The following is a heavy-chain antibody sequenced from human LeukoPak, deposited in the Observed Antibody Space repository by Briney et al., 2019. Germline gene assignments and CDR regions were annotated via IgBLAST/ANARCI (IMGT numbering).Heavy chain of an antibody. CDR1: GFTFSSYA. Sequence: GGSLRLSCAASGFTFSSYAMSWVRQAPGKGLEWVSAISGSGGSTYYADSVKGRFTISRDNSKITLYLQMNSLRAEDAAVYFCAKAPVTSCRGAYCYPFDSWGQGTLVTVSS. D-gene: IGHD2-21*01. CDR2: ISGSGGST. V-gene: IGHV3-23*01. J-gene: IGHJ4*02. CDR3: AKAPVTSCRGAYCYPFDS.